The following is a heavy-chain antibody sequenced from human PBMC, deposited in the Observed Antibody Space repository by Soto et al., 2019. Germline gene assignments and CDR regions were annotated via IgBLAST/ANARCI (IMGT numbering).Heavy chain of an antibody. V-gene: IGHV1-24*01. Sequence: ASVKVSCKVSGYTLTELSMHWVRQAPGKGFEWMGGFDPEDGETIYAQKFQGRVTMTEDSSTDTAYMELSSLRSEDTAVYYCATGSQGYGYFDYWGQGTLVTVSS. CDR1: GYTLTELS. CDR2: FDPEDGET. CDR3: ATGSQGYGYFDY. J-gene: IGHJ4*02. D-gene: IGHD1-1*01.